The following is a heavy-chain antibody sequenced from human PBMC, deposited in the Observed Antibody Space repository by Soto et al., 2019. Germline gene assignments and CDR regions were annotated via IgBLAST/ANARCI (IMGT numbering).Heavy chain of an antibody. D-gene: IGHD6-13*01. V-gene: IGHV5-10-1*01. CDR3: VRLQFGIAAAGTNYGMDV. CDR2: IDPSDSYT. Sequence: PGESLKISCKGSGYSFTSYWISWVRQMPGKGLEWMGRIDPSDSYTNYSPSFQGHVTISADKSISTAYLQWSSLKASDTALFYFVRLQFGIAAAGTNYGMDVWGQGTTVTVSS. J-gene: IGHJ6*02. CDR1: GYSFTSYW.